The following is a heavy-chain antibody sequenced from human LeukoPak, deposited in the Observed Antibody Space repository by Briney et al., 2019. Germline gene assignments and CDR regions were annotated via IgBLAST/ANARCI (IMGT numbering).Heavy chain of an antibody. V-gene: IGHV3-23*01. CDR3: ARDQGGDNLTGEADY. J-gene: IGHJ4*02. Sequence: GGSLRLPCAASGFTFSTYAMSWVRQAPGKGLEWVSVISGSGGSTYYADSVKGRFTISRDNAKNSLYLQMNSLRAEDTAVYYCARDQGGDNLTGEADYWGQGTLVTVSS. CDR2: ISGSGGST. D-gene: IGHD3-9*01. CDR1: GFTFSTYA.